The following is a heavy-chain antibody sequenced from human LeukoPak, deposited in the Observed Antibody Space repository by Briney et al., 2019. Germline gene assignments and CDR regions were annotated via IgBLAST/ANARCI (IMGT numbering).Heavy chain of an antibody. J-gene: IGHJ6*02. CDR2: ISSSSSYT. D-gene: IGHD3-22*01. V-gene: IGHV3-11*06. CDR1: GFTFSDYY. Sequence: PGGSLRLSCATSGFTFSDYYMSWIRQAPGKGLQWVSYISSSSSYTNYADSVKGRFTISRDNAKNSLYLQMNSLRAEDTAVSYCERVGSLNYYDSSGYYSPYGMDVWGQGTTVTVSS. CDR3: ERVGSLNYYDSSGYYSPYGMDV.